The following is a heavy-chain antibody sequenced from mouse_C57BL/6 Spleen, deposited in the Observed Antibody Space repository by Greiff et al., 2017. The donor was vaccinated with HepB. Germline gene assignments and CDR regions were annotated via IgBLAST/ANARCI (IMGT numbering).Heavy chain of an antibody. CDR3: ASGDGYYSAWFAY. D-gene: IGHD2-3*01. CDR1: GYSITSGYY. J-gene: IGHJ3*01. CDR2: ISYDGSN. Sequence: EVKLQESGPGLVKPSQSLSLTCSVTGYSITSGYYWNWIRQFPGNKLEWMGYISYDGSNNYNPSLKNRISITRDTSKNQFFLKLNSVTTEDTATYYCASGDGYYSAWFAYWGQGTLVTVSA. V-gene: IGHV3-6*01.